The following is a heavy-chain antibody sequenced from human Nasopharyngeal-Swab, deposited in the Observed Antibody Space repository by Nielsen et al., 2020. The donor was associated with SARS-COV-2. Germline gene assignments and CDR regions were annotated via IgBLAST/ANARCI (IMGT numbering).Heavy chain of an antibody. D-gene: IGHD4-23*01. Sequence: GESLKISCAASGFTFSSYSMNWVRQAPGKGLEWVSSISSSSSYIYYADSVKGRFTISRDNAKNSLYLQMNSLRAEDTALYYCANGGGNSGWYFDLWGRGTLVTVSS. V-gene: IGHV3-21*04. CDR3: ANGGGNSGWYFDL. J-gene: IGHJ2*01. CDR2: ISSSSSYI. CDR1: GFTFSSYS.